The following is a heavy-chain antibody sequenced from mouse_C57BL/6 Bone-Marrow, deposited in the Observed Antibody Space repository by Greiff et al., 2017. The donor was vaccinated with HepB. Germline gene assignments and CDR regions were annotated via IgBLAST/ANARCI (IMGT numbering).Heavy chain of an antibody. D-gene: IGHD2-3*01. V-gene: IGHV1-76*01. CDR1: GYTFTDYY. J-gene: IGHJ2*01. Sequence: QVHLKQSGAELVRPGASVKLSCKASGYTFTDYYINWVKQRPGQGLEWIARIYPGSGNTYYNEKFKGKATLTAEKSSSTAYMQLSSLTSEDSAVYFCARGGYYRYYFGCWGQGTTLTVSS. CDR2: IYPGSGNT. CDR3: ARGGYYRYYFGC.